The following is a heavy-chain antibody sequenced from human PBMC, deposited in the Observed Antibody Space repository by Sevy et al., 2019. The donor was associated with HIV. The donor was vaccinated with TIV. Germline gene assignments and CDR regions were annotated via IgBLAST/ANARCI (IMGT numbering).Heavy chain of an antibody. CDR2: IFSSSSWI. CDR3: TRDKTILEGRYGMDV. CDR1: GIIFNDYN. V-gene: IGHV3-21*01. Sequence: GGSLRLSCAASGIIFNDYNMNWVRQAPGKGLEWVSFIFSSSSWIYYADSVKGRFTISRDNTKNSLYLQMNSLRAEDTAVYYCTRDKTILEGRYGMDVWGQGTTVTVSS. D-gene: IGHD3-3*01. J-gene: IGHJ6*02.